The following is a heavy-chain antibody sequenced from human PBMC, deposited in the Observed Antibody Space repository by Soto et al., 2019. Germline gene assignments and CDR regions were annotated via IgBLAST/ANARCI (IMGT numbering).Heavy chain of an antibody. CDR3: ARVRGGYCSSTSCYNWFDP. Sequence: VKVSCKASGYTFTGYYMHWVRQAPGQGLEWMGWINPNSGGTNYAQKFQGRVTMTRDTSISTAYMELSRLRSDDTAVYYCARVRGGYCSSTSCYNWFDPWGQGTLVTVSS. J-gene: IGHJ5*02. D-gene: IGHD2-2*01. CDR2: INPNSGGT. V-gene: IGHV1-2*02. CDR1: GYTFTGYY.